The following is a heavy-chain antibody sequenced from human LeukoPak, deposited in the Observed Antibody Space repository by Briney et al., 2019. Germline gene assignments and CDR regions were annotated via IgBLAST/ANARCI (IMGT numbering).Heavy chain of an antibody. CDR1: GFTFSSYG. V-gene: IGHV3-30*02. Sequence: GGSLRLSCAASGFTFSSYGMHWVRQAPGKGLEWVAFIRYDGSNKYYADSVKGRFTISRDNSKNTLYLQMNRLRAEDTAVYYCAKGYSSGWYITFDYWGQGNLVTVSS. J-gene: IGHJ4*02. D-gene: IGHD6-19*01. CDR3: AKGYSSGWYITFDY. CDR2: IRYDGSNK.